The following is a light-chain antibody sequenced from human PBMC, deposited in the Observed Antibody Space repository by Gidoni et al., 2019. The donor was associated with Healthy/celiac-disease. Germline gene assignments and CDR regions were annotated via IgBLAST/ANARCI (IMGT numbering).Light chain of an antibody. V-gene: IGKV3-15*01. CDR1: QSVSSN. Sequence: DIVMTPSPATLSVSPGERATLPCRASQSVSSNLAWYQQKPGQAPRLLIYGASTRATGIPARFSGSGSGTEFTLTISSLQSEDFAVYYCQQYNNWPRTFGQGTKVEIK. CDR3: QQYNNWPRT. CDR2: GAS. J-gene: IGKJ1*01.